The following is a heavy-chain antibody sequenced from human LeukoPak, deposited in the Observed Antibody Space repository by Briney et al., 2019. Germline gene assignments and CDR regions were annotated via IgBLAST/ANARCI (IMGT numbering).Heavy chain of an antibody. CDR1: GFTFSNYG. Sequence: GTSLRLPCVASGFTFSNYGMHWVRQAPGKGLEWVATITYDGSSEYYADSVKDRFTVSRDNSKNTLYLQMSSLKTGDTAVYYCAKRGDGGHKSLEYWGQGTLVIVSS. CDR3: AKRGDGGHKSLEY. D-gene: IGHD3-16*01. CDR2: ITYDGSSE. J-gene: IGHJ4*02. V-gene: IGHV3-30*18.